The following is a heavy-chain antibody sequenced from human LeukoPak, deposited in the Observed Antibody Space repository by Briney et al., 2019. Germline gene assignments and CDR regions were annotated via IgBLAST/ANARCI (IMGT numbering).Heavy chain of an antibody. J-gene: IGHJ4*02. CDR1: GFAFSSYA. CDR3: VKDRCGTTCYSDFDS. CDR2: ISGSGGST. Sequence: GGSLRLSCAASGFAFSSYAMSWVRQAPRKGLEWVSAISGSGGSTYYADSVKGRFTISRDNSKNTLDLQMNSLRAEDTAEYYCVKDRCGTTCYSDFDSWGQGTLVTVSS. D-gene: IGHD2-15*01. V-gene: IGHV3-23*01.